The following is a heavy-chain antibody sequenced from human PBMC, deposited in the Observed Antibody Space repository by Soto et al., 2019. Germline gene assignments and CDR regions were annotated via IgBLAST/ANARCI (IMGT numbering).Heavy chain of an antibody. J-gene: IGHJ4*02. D-gene: IGHD1-1*01. CDR3: ARHGTGREVDY. V-gene: IGHV4-59*08. CDR1: GGSLSRYY. Sequence: SETLSLTCTVSGGSLSRYYWTWIRQPPGRGLEWIGQIHYSGSTNYNASLKSRVTISVDTSKNQFSLKLSSVTAADTAVYYCARHGTGREVDYWGQGTLVTVSS. CDR2: IHYSGST.